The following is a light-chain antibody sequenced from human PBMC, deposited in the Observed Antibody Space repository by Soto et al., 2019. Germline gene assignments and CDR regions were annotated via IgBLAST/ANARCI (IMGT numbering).Light chain of an antibody. Sequence: EIVLTQSPGTLSLSPGERATLSCRASQGVTSSYLAWYQQKPGQAPRLLIYGASIRATGMPDRFSGSGSGTNFTLTIRRLEPEDFAVYYCQQYDSAPLTCGGGTKVEIK. V-gene: IGKV3-20*01. CDR1: QGVTSSY. J-gene: IGKJ4*01. CDR3: QQYDSAPLT. CDR2: GAS.